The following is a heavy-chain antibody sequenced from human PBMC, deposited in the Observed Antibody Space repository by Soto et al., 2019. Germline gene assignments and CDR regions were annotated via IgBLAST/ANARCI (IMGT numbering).Heavy chain of an antibody. V-gene: IGHV3-48*02. Sequence: EVQLVESGGGLVQPGGSLRLSCAASGFTFSSYSMNWVRQAPGKGLEWVSYISSSSSTIYYADSVKGRFTISRDNAKNSLYLQMNSLRDEYTAVYYCARVRDGSGWYAYWGQGTLVTVSS. CDR1: GFTFSSYS. D-gene: IGHD6-19*01. J-gene: IGHJ4*02. CDR2: ISSSSSTI. CDR3: ARVRDGSGWYAY.